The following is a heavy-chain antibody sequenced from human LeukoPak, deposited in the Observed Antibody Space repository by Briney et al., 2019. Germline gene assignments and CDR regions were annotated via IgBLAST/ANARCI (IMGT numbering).Heavy chain of an antibody. CDR2: INHSGST. D-gene: IGHD3-10*01. J-gene: IGHJ4*02. Sequence: SETLSLTCAVYGGSFSGYYWSWIRQPPGKGLEWIGEINHSGSTYYNPSLKSRVTISVDTSKNQFSLKLSSVTAADTAVYYCARTLWFGELFPYYFDYWGQGTLVTVSS. V-gene: IGHV4-34*01. CDR1: GGSFSGYY. CDR3: ARTLWFGELFPYYFDY.